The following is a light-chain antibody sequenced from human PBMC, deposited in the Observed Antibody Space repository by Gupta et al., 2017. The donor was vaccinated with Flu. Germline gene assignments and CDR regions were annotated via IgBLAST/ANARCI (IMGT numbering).Light chain of an antibody. CDR3: QQYSPTLVYT. Sequence: GERATTNCKSSQSEDRLSWYHQKPGQPPRLLIYGTSTRQSGVPDRFGGSGSGTDFTLTISNLQAEDVATYYCQQYSPTLVYTFGQGT. CDR1: QSEDR. V-gene: IGKV4-1*01. J-gene: IGKJ2*01. CDR2: GTS.